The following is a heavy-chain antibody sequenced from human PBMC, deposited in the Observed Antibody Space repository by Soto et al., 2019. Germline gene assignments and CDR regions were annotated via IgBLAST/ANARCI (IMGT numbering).Heavy chain of an antibody. J-gene: IGHJ5*02. CDR1: GGSISSSNW. CDR2: IYHSGST. D-gene: IGHD2-2*01. CDR3: ARASYCSSTSCASNWFDP. Sequence: PSETLSLTCAVSGGSISSSNWWSWVRQPPGKGLEWIGEIYHSGSTNYNPSLKSRVTISVDKSKNQFSLKLSSVTAADTAVYYCARASYCSSTSCASNWFDPWGQGTLVTLSS. V-gene: IGHV4-4*02.